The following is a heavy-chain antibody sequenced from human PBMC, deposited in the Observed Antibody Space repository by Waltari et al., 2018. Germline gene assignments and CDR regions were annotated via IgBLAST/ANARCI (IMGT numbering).Heavy chain of an antibody. CDR2: IIPIFGTA. D-gene: IGHD2-8*01. J-gene: IGHJ5*02. CDR1: GGTFSSYA. Sequence: QVQLVQSGAEVKKPGSSVKVSCKASGGTFSSYAISWVRQAPGQGLEWMGGIIPIFGTANDAQKVQGRVTITADESTSRAYMELSSLRSEDTAVYYCAREAPPDCTNGVCYPWFDPWGQGTLVTVSS. CDR3: AREAPPDCTNGVCYPWFDP. V-gene: IGHV1-69*12.